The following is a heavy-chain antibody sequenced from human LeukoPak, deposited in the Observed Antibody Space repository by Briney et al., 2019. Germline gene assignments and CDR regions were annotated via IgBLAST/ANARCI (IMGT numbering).Heavy chain of an antibody. CDR3: GKGSGRYSDSRGYYQYYYAMDV. V-gene: IGHV3-23*01. CDR2: ISGSGGST. J-gene: IGHJ6*02. Sequence: GGSLRLSCAASGFTFSSYAMSWVRQAPGKGLEWVSAISGSGGSTYYADSVKGRFTISRDNSKNTLDPQMNSLRAEDTAVYYCGKGSGRYSDSRGYYQYYYAMDVWGQGTTVTVSS. CDR1: GFTFSSYA. D-gene: IGHD3-22*01.